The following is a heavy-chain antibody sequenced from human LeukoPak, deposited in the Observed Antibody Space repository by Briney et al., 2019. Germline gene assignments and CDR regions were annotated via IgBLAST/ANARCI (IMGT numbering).Heavy chain of an antibody. D-gene: IGHD4-17*01. CDR3: ARNGDSSSVVD. V-gene: IGHV4-4*02. CDR1: GGSISSGNW. J-gene: IGHJ4*02. CDR2: IYHSGNT. Sequence: SGTLSLTCAVSGGSISSGNWWSWIRQTPGKGQEWIGEIYHSGNTVYNPPLKSRVTVSVDNSKNQFSLRLTSVTAADTAVYYCARNGDSSSVVDWGQGTLVTVSS.